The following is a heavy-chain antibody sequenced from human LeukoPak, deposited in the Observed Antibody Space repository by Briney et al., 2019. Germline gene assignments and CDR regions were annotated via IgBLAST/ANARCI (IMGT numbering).Heavy chain of an antibody. Sequence: GESLKISCKGSGYSFTTYWIACLRQMPGKGLEWMGIIYTGDSDTRYSPSFQGQVTISADKSISTPYLQWSSLKASDTAMYFCAGGTTTVTTFDYWGQGTLVTVSS. CDR2: IYTGDSDT. CDR3: AGGTTTVTTFDY. CDR1: GYSFTTYW. J-gene: IGHJ4*02. D-gene: IGHD4-17*01. V-gene: IGHV5-51*01.